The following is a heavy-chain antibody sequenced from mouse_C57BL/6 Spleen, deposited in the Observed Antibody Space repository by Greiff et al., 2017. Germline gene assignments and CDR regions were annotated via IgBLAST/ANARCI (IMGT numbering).Heavy chain of an antibody. J-gene: IGHJ3*01. CDR3: ASEGRFAY. CDR1: GFHTKDSY. CDR2: IDPEDGET. V-gene: IGHV14-2*01. Sequence: VQLQQSGAELVKPGASVKLSCTPSGFHTKDSYMHWVKQRTEQGLEWIGRIDPEDGETKYAPKFQGKATITADTSSNTAYLQLSSLTSEDTAVYYCASEGRFAYWGQGTLVTVSA.